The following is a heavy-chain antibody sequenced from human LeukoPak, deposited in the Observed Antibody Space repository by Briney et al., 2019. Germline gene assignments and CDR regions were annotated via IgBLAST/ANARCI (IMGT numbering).Heavy chain of an antibody. CDR1: GGTFSSYA. D-gene: IGHD5-24*01. CDR2: IIPIFGIA. J-gene: IGHJ4*02. Sequence: VASVKVSCEASGGTFSSYAISWVRQAPGQGLEWMGRIIPIFGIANYAQKFQGRVTITADKSTSTAYMELSSLRSEDTAVYYCARDREDGYNSGTFDYWGQGTLVTVSS. V-gene: IGHV1-69*04. CDR3: ARDREDGYNSGTFDY.